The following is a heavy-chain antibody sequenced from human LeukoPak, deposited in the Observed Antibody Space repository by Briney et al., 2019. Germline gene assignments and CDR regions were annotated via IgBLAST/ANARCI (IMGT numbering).Heavy chain of an antibody. J-gene: IGHJ4*02. CDR3: ARGYSSTHPPDY. Sequence: ASVKVSCKASGYTFTSYYMHWVRQAPGQGLEWMGIINPSGGSTSYAQKFQGRVTMTRDMSTSIVYMELSSLRSEDTAVYYCARGYSSTHPPDYWGQGTLVTVSS. D-gene: IGHD6-13*01. V-gene: IGHV1-46*01. CDR1: GYTFTSYY. CDR2: INPSGGST.